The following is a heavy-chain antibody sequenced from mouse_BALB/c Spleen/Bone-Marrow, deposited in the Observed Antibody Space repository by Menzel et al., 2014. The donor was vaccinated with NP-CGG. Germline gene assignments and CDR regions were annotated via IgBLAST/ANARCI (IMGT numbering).Heavy chain of an antibody. Sequence: EVQGVESGGGLVQPGGSRKLSCAASGFTFSDYGMAWVRQAPGKGPEWLAFISNLAYSIYYADTVTGRFTISRENAKNTLYLEMSSLRSEDTAMYYCATIYYGNSYAMDYWGQGTSVTVSS. J-gene: IGHJ4*01. CDR2: ISNLAYSI. V-gene: IGHV5-15*02. CDR1: GFTFSDYG. D-gene: IGHD2-1*01. CDR3: ATIYYGNSYAMDY.